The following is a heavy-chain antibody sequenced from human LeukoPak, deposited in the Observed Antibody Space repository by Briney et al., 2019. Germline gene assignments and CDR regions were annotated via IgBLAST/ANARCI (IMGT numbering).Heavy chain of an antibody. CDR1: GFTFSSYW. D-gene: IGHD2-2*01. CDR2: IRQDGSEK. CDR3: AREGTSWDNAFDI. Sequence: GGSLRLSCAASGFTFSSYWMSWVRQAPGKGLEWVANIRQDGSEKYYVDSVKGRFTISRDNAKNSLYLQMNSLRAEDTAVYYCAREGTSWDNAFDIWGQGTMVTVSS. J-gene: IGHJ3*02. V-gene: IGHV3-7*01.